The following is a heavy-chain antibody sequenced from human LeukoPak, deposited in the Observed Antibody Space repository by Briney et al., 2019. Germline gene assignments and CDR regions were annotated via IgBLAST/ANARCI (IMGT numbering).Heavy chain of an antibody. CDR3: ARGRDGTGNYPLDY. J-gene: IGHJ4*02. D-gene: IGHD3-10*01. V-gene: IGHV3-23*01. Sequence: GGSLSLSCAATGFILIKYAMSGVGQPRGREREGVGGISGSGGCPYYADAVKGRFTISRDNSKNTLYLQMNSLRADDTAVYYCARGRDGTGNYPLDYWGQGTLVIVSS. CDR1: GFILIKYA. CDR2: ISGSGGCP.